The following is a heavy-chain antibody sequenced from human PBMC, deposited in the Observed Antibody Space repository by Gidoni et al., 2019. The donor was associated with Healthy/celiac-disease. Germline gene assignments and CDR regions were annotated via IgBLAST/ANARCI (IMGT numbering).Heavy chain of an antibody. CDR2: IWYDGSNK. J-gene: IGHJ4*02. CDR1: GFTFSSYG. Sequence: QVQLVESGGGVVQPGRSLRLSCAASGFTFSSYGMHWVRQAPGKGLEWVAVIWYDGSNKYYADSVKGRFTISRDNSKNTLYLQMNSLRAEDTAVYYCARGRALGYCSSTSCYADFDYWGQGTLVTVSS. D-gene: IGHD2-2*01. V-gene: IGHV3-33*01. CDR3: ARGRALGYCSSTSCYADFDY.